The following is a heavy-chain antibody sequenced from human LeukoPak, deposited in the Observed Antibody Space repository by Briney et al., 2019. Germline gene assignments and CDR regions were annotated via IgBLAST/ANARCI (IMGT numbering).Heavy chain of an antibody. CDR2: LIPIFGTA. CDR1: GGTFSSYA. Sequence: ASVKVSCKASGGTFSSYAISWVRQAPGQGREWMGGLIPIFGTANYAQKFQGRVTITADKSTSTAYMELSSLRSEDTAVYYCARFNYDILTGYYFINWFDPWGQGTLVTVSS. CDR3: ARFNYDILTGYYFINWFDP. J-gene: IGHJ5*02. V-gene: IGHV1-69*06. D-gene: IGHD3-9*01.